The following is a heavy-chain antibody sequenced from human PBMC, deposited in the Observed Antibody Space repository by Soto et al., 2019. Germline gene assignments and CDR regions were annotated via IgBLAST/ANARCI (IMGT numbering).Heavy chain of an antibody. D-gene: IGHD1-26*01. J-gene: IGHJ4*02. V-gene: IGHV4-30-4*01. CDR1: GGSIRNGDYY. CDR3: VTVNLVGAAYYFDY. Sequence: SETLSLTCTVPGGSIRNGDYYWGWIRQPPGKGLEWIGYVYYSGTTYSHPSLNSRVSISVDTSENQFSLRLTSVTAADTAVYYCVTVNLVGAAYYFDYWGPGTLVTVSS. CDR2: VYYSGTT.